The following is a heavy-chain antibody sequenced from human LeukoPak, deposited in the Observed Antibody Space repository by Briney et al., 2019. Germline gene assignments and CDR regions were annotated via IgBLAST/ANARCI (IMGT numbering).Heavy chain of an antibody. CDR2: IYYSGST. D-gene: IGHD6-13*01. J-gene: IGHJ4*02. CDR1: GGSISSYY. Sequence: SETLSLTCTVSGGSISSYYWSWIRQPPGKGLEWIGYIYYSGSTNYNPSLKSRVTISVDTSKNQFSLKLSSVTAADTAVYYCARRAVELGSFDHWGQGTLVTVSS. CDR3: ARRAVELGSFDH. V-gene: IGHV4-59*08.